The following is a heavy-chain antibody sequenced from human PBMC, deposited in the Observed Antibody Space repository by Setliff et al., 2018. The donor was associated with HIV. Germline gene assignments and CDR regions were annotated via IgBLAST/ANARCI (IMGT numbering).Heavy chain of an antibody. D-gene: IGHD2-8*01. J-gene: IGHJ5*01. CDR1: GYTFTNYD. Sequence: GASVKVSCKASGYTFTNYDINWVRQVPGKGLEWMGGIIPVLGSTNNAQKFQDRVTIVANKSTNSVYMEMSSLKSEDTAVYYCARQMYPESGRNWFDSWGQGTLVTVSS. CDR2: IIPVLGST. CDR3: ARQMYPESGRNWFDS. V-gene: IGHV1-69*10.